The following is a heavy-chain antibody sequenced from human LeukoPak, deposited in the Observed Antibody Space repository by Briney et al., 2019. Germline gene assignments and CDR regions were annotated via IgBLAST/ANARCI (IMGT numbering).Heavy chain of an antibody. D-gene: IGHD1-26*01. CDR2: ISSSGSST. Sequence: GGSPRLSCATSGFTFSNYEMSWVRQTPGKGLEWVSYISSSGSSTYYADSVKGRFTISRDNAKSSLCLQMDSLRAGDTAVYYCAREDGSQLDYWGRGTLVTVSS. J-gene: IGHJ4*02. V-gene: IGHV3-48*03. CDR3: AREDGSQLDY. CDR1: GFTFSNYE.